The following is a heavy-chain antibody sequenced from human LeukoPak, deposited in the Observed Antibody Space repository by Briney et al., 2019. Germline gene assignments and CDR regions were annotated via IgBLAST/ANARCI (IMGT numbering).Heavy chain of an antibody. Sequence: PSETLSLTCAVSGGSISSYYWSWIRQPPGKGLEWIGYIYYSGSTYYNPSLKSRVTISVDTSKNQFSLKLSSVTAADTAVYYCARAKKYCSSTSCYTQSYYYYYMDVWGKGTTVTVSS. CDR2: IYYSGST. CDR1: GGSISSYY. V-gene: IGHV4-59*08. D-gene: IGHD2-2*02. J-gene: IGHJ6*03. CDR3: ARAKKYCSSTSCYTQSYYYYYMDV.